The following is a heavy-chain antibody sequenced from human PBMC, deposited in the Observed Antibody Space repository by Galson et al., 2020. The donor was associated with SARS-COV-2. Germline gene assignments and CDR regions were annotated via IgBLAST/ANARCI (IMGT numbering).Heavy chain of an antibody. Sequence: ASVKVSCKASGYTFTSYGISWVRQAPGQGLEWMGWISAYNGNTNYAQKLQGRVTMTTDTSTSTAYMELRSLRSDDTAVYYCARALDIVVVPAPMEVRYYYYGMDVWGQGTTVTVSS. V-gene: IGHV1-18*04. CDR2: ISAYNGNT. J-gene: IGHJ6*02. D-gene: IGHD2-2*01. CDR3: ARALDIVVVPAPMEVRYYYYGMDV. CDR1: GYTFTSYG.